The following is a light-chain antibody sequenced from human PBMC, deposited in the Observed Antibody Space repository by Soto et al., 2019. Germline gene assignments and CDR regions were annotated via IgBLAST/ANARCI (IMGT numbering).Light chain of an antibody. CDR2: GAS. V-gene: IGKV3-20*01. Sequence: EIVLTQSPGTLSLSPGDRATLSCRASQSVSSSYLAWYQQKPGQAPGLLIYGASTRAAGIPDRFSGSGSGTDFTLTITRLEPEDSAVYFCQQYTGPPTTFGQGTRLEIK. CDR1: QSVSSSY. J-gene: IGKJ5*01. CDR3: QQYTGPPTT.